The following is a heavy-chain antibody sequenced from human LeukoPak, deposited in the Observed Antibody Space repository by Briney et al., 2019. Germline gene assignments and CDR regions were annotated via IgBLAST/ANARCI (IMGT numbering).Heavy chain of an antibody. CDR3: ARGPDTAMVMSHDY. D-gene: IGHD5-18*01. CDR1: GYTFTGYY. CDR2: INPNSGGT. Sequence: ASVTVSCKASGYTFTGYYMHWVRQAPGQGLEWMGWINPNSGGTNYAQKFQGRVTMTRDTSISTAYMELSRLRSDDTAVYYCARGPDTAMVMSHDYWGQGTLVTVSS. V-gene: IGHV1-2*02. J-gene: IGHJ4*02.